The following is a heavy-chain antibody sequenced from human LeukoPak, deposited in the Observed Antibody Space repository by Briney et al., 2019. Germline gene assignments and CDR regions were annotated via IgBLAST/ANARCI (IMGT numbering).Heavy chain of an antibody. J-gene: IGHJ4*02. Sequence: GASVKVSCKASGYTFTNYGISWVRQAPGPGLEWMGWISAYNGYTDYAQKLQFRVTMTTDTSTSTAYMELSSLRSEDTAVYYCARVGGNSFVDFWGQGTLVTVSS. CDR2: ISAYNGYT. V-gene: IGHV1-18*01. CDR3: ARVGGNSFVDF. CDR1: GYTFTNYG. D-gene: IGHD4-23*01.